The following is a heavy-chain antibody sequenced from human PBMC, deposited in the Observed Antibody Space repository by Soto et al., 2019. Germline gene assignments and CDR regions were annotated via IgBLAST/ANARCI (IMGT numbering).Heavy chain of an antibody. CDR1: GFNFSSFG. V-gene: IGHV3-30*18. CDR2: MSYDGSSK. CDR3: AKDRGWSSADLEY. Sequence: SLRLSCAASGFNFSSFGMHWVRQAPGKGLEWVALMSYDGSSKYYQGSLKGRFTISRDKSKNTLYLQMSSLRVEDTAVYYCAKDRGWSSADLEYWGQGTLVTVSS. J-gene: IGHJ4*02. D-gene: IGHD6-19*01.